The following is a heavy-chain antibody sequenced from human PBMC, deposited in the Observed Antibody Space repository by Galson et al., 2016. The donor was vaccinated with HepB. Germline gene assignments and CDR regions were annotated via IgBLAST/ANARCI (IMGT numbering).Heavy chain of an antibody. CDR1: GFTFEHYA. D-gene: IGHD3-3*01. Sequence: SLRLSCAASGFTFEHYAMHWVRQAPGKGLEWVSAISWDSGVTIYADSVRGRFTISRDNAKNSLYMQMNSLTTEDTAFYYCSKVSGYYNWDTAFDAWGQGTMVTVVS. CDR3: SKVSGYYNWDTAFDA. CDR2: ISWDSGVT. V-gene: IGHV3-9*01. J-gene: IGHJ3*01.